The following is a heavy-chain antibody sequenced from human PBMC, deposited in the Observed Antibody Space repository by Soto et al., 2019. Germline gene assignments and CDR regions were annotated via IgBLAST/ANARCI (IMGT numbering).Heavy chain of an antibody. D-gene: IGHD1-26*01. J-gene: IGHJ5*02. CDR2: INPSGGST. Sequence: ASLKVSCKASGYTFTSYYMHWVRQTPGQGLEWMGIINPSGGSTSYAQKFQGRVTMTRDTSTSTVYMELSSLRSEDTAVYYCARAGSGSADWFDPWGQGTLVTVSS. V-gene: IGHV1-46*01. CDR3: ARAGSGSADWFDP. CDR1: GYTFTSYY.